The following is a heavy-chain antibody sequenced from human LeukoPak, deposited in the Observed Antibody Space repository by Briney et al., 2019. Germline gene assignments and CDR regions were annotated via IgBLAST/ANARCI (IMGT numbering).Heavy chain of an antibody. V-gene: IGHV4-59*11. CDR2: IYSTGTT. D-gene: IGHD5-18*01. CDR1: GGSFSRHY. J-gene: IGHJ4*02. CDR3: AGVRSGYSYLFDY. Sequence: SETLSLTCTVSGGSFSRHYWTWLRQPPGKGLEWIGHIYSTGTTNYNPSLKSRVTISVDTSKNQFSLKLSSVTAADTAVYYCAGVRSGYSYLFDYWGQGTLVTVSS.